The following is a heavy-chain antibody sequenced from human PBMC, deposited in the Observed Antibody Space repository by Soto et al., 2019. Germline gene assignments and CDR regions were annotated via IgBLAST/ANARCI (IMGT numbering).Heavy chain of an antibody. Sequence: QVQLVQSGAEVKKPGASVKVSCKVSGYTLTELSMHWVRQAPGKGLEWMGGFDPEDGETIYAQKFQGRITMTEDTSTDTAYMELSSLRSEDTAVYYCATSSYSGSYYLPGRYYHGMDVWGQGTTVTVSS. V-gene: IGHV1-24*01. CDR2: FDPEDGET. J-gene: IGHJ6*02. CDR1: GYTLTELS. D-gene: IGHD1-26*01. CDR3: ATSSYSGSYYLPGRYYHGMDV.